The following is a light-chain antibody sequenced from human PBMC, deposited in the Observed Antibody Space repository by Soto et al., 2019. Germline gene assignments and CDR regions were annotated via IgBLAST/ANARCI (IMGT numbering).Light chain of an antibody. V-gene: IGKV1-5*03. CDR2: KAS. CDR1: QTISSW. J-gene: IGKJ1*01. CDR3: QQYSSYSL. Sequence: DIQMTQSPSTLSGSVGDRVAIACRTSQTISSWLAWYQQKPGKAPKLLIYKASTLKSGVPSRFSGSGSGTEFTPTISSLQPDDFATYYCQQYSSYSLFGPGTKVDIK.